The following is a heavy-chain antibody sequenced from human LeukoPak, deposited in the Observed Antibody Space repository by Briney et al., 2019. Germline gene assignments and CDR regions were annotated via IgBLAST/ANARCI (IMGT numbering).Heavy chain of an antibody. CDR1: GFTFSSYA. CDR2: ITIGGGRT. CDR3: AEPEGGYYDIRPD. J-gene: IGHJ4*02. Sequence: GGSLRLSCEASGFTFSSYAMAWVRQAPGKGLEWVSSITIGGGRTYYADSVKGRFTISRDNSKNTLYLQMNSLRAEDTAVYYCAEPEGGYYDIRPDWGQGTLVTVSS. V-gene: IGHV3-23*01. D-gene: IGHD3-22*01.